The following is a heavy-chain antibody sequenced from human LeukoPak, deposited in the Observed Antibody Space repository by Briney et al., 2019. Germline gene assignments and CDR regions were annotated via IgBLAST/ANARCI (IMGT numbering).Heavy chain of an antibody. D-gene: IGHD4-17*01. CDR3: ARDWGTREKPVYGDHYYFDY. CDR1: GYTFTSYG. Sequence: ASVKVSCKASGYTFTSYGIGWVRQAPGQGLEWMGWISAYNGNTNYAQKLQGRVTMTTDTSTSTAYMELRSLRSDDTAVYYSARDWGTREKPVYGDHYYFDYWGQGTLVTVSS. CDR2: ISAYNGNT. J-gene: IGHJ4*02. V-gene: IGHV1-18*01.